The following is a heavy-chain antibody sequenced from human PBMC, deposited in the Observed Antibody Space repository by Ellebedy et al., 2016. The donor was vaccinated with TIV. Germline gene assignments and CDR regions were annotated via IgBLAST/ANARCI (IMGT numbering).Heavy chain of an antibody. V-gene: IGHV3-30-3*01. Sequence: LSLTCXASGFTFSSYAMHWVRQAPGKGLEWVAVISYDGSNKYYADSVKGRFTISRDNSKNTLYLQMNSLRAEDTAVYYCARDLDSSGYSGYWGRGTLVTVSS. CDR2: ISYDGSNK. J-gene: IGHJ4*02. D-gene: IGHD3-22*01. CDR3: ARDLDSSGYSGY. CDR1: GFTFSSYA.